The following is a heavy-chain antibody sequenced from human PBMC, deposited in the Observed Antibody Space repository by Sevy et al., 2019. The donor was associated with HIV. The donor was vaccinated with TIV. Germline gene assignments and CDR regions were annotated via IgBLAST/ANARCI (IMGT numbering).Heavy chain of an antibody. J-gene: IGHJ4*02. CDR3: AREGQWSHPGDY. V-gene: IGHV3-7*01. CDR2: IKEDGSEK. CDR1: GFSFSSFW. D-gene: IGHD2-15*01. Sequence: GGSLRLSCAASGFSFSSFWMSWVRQSPGKGLEWVANIKEDGSEKYHVDSVKGRFTISRDNAKNSLYLQMNSLRAEDTAVYYCAREGQWSHPGDYWGQGTLVTVSS.